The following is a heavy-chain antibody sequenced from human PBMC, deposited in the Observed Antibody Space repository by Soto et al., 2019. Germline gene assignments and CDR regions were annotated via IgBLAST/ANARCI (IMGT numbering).Heavy chain of an antibody. Sequence: GGSLRLSCAASGFTFSSYGMHWVRQAPGKGLEWVAVISYDGSNKYYADSVKGRFTISRDNSKNTLYLQMNSLRAEDTAVYYCAKDPTIFGVAKMAFDYWGQGTLVIVSS. CDR3: AKDPTIFGVAKMAFDY. V-gene: IGHV3-30*18. CDR2: ISYDGSNK. J-gene: IGHJ4*02. D-gene: IGHD3-3*01. CDR1: GFTFSSYG.